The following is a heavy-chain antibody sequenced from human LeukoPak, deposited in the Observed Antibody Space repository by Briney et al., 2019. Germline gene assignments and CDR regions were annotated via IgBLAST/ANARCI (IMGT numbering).Heavy chain of an antibody. Sequence: ASVKVSCKASGYTFTGYYMHWVRQAPGQGLEWMGRINPNGGGTNYAQKFQGRVTMTRDTSISTAYMELSRLRSDDTAVYYCARGDSSGYPPYRGQGTLVTVSS. V-gene: IGHV1-2*06. J-gene: IGHJ4*02. D-gene: IGHD3-22*01. CDR1: GYTFTGYY. CDR3: ARGDSSGYPPY. CDR2: INPNGGGT.